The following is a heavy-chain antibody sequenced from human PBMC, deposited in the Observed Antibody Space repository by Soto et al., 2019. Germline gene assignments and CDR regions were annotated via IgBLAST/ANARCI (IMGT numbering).Heavy chain of an antibody. CDR3: AKMTSDSYGRNYGMDV. CDR1: GFSFSSYA. J-gene: IGHJ6*02. V-gene: IGHV3-23*01. Sequence: EVHLLESGGGLVQPGGSLRLSCAGSGFSFSSYAMSWVRQGPEKGLEWVSALSDSGVSQYYADSVKGRFTISRDNSKNTLYLQMDSLRVEDTALYYCAKMTSDSYGRNYGMDVWGQGTTVTVSS. D-gene: IGHD5-18*01. CDR2: LSDSGVSQ.